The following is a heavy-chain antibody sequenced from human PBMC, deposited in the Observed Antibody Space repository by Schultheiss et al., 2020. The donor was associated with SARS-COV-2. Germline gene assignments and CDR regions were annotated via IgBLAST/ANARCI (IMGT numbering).Heavy chain of an antibody. V-gene: IGHV3-48*04. Sequence: GGSLRLSCAASGFTFSSYGMHWVRQAPGKGLEWVSYISSSGSTIYYADSVKGRFTISRDNAKNSLYLQMNSLRAEDTAVYYCATGTTPRLPNYWGQGTLVTVSS. CDR1: GFTFSSYG. D-gene: IGHD4-11*01. CDR3: ATGTTPRLPNY. J-gene: IGHJ4*02. CDR2: ISSSGSTI.